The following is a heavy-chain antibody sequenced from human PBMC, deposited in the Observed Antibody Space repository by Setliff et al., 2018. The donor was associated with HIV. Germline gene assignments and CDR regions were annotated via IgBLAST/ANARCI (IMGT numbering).Heavy chain of an antibody. Sequence: PSETLSLTCTVSGASISGYYWSWIRQAAGKGLEWIGRIETSGGNIDSNPSFKSRVTMSGDTPKNRFSLKLSSVTAADTAVYYCARDGVWSSGLDAFDIWGQGTMVTV. CDR1: GASISGYY. J-gene: IGHJ3*02. D-gene: IGHD3-22*01. CDR3: ARDGVWSSGLDAFDI. V-gene: IGHV4-4*07. CDR2: IETSGGNI.